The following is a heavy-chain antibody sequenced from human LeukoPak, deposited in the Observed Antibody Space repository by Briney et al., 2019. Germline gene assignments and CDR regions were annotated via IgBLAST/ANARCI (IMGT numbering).Heavy chain of an antibody. D-gene: IGHD2-8*02. CDR2: INWNGGST. J-gene: IGHJ4*02. Sequence: GGSLRLSCAASGFTFDDYGMSWVCQAPGKGLEWVSGINWNGGSTGYADSVKGRFTISRDNAKNSLYLQMNSLRAEDTAVYYCARLFGGVTTFDYWGQGALVTVSS. CDR3: ARLFGGVTTFDY. CDR1: GFTFDDYG. V-gene: IGHV3-20*04.